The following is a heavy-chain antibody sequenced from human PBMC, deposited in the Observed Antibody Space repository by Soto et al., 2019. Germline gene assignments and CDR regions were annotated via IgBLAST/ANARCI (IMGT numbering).Heavy chain of an antibody. CDR2: ISGSGGST. D-gene: IGHD5-18*01. Sequence: GGSLRLSCAASGFTFSSYSMTWVRQAPGKGLEWVSGISGSGGSTYYADSVKGRFTISRDNSKNTVYLQMNSLRAEDTAVYYCVKPQSMWGLHNYGYGGVDYWGQGTLVTVSS. CDR3: VKPQSMWGLHNYGYGGVDY. CDR1: GFTFSSYS. V-gene: IGHV3-23*01. J-gene: IGHJ4*02.